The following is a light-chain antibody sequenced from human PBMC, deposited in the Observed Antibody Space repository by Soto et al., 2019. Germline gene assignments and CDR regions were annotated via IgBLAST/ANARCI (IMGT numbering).Light chain of an antibody. CDR1: QSVNTNY. CDR2: GAS. V-gene: IGKV3-20*01. CDR3: QQYGSSPIT. Sequence: EIVLTQSPGTLSLSPGERATLSCRASQSVNTNYLAWYQQKSGQAPRLLIYGASSRATGIPDRFSGSGSGKDFTLTISRLEPEDFAAYFCQQYGSSPITCERGTGLEIK. J-gene: IGKJ5*01.